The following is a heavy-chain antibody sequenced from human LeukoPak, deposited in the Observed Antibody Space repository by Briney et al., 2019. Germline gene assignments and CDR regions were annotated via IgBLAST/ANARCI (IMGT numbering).Heavy chain of an antibody. V-gene: IGHV4-59*01. CDR3: AREYNYYDSSGWDAFEI. CDR2: IYYSGST. CDR1: GGSISTYY. J-gene: IGHJ3*02. Sequence: PSETLSLTCTVSGGSISTYYWNWIRQPPGKGLEWIGYIYYSGSTNYNPSLTGRVTISEDTSKNQFSLKLSSVTAADTAVYYCAREYNYYDSSGWDAFEIWGQGAMVTVSS. D-gene: IGHD3-22*01.